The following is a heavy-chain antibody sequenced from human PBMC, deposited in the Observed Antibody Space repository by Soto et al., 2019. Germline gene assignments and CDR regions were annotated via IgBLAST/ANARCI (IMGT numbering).Heavy chain of an antibody. D-gene: IGHD3-10*01. CDR1: GGSISSGDYY. J-gene: IGHJ6*02. CDR3: ARERLLWFGEFLTYYYVMDV. V-gene: IGHV4-30-4*01. CDR2: IYYSGST. Sequence: ASETLSLTCTVSGGSISSGDYYWSWIRQPPGKGLEWIGYIYYSGSTYYNPSLKSRVTIPVDTSKNQFSLKLSSVTAADTAVYYCARERLLWFGEFLTYYYVMDVWAQGTTVTVSS.